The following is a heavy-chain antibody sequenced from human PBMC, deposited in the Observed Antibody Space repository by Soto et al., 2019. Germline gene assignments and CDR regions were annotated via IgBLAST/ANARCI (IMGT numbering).Heavy chain of an antibody. CDR3: ARDRGPSSGYYPYWFDP. CDR2: IIPIFGTA. J-gene: IGHJ5*02. V-gene: IGHV1-69*12. CDR1: GGTFSSYA. Sequence: QVQLVQSGAEVKKPGSSVKVSCKASGGTFSSYAITWVRQAPGQGLEWMGGIIPIFGTANYAQKFQARVTIYADESTSTAYMELSSLRSEDTAVYYCARDRGPSSGYYPYWFDPWGQGTLVTVSS. D-gene: IGHD3-22*01.